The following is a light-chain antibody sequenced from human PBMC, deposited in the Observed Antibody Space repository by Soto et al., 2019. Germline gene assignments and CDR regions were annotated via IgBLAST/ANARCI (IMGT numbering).Light chain of an antibody. V-gene: IGKV1-9*01. CDR1: QDVSRS. CDR3: QQLWTYPLT. Sequence: DTQLTHSPSFLSASVGDRVTIACRASQDVSRSVGWYQQKPGTAPKLLISAASTLNSGVPSRFSGSGSGTDFTLTISSLQPEDFATYYCQQLWTYPLTFGGGSKVEIX. CDR2: AAS. J-gene: IGKJ4*01.